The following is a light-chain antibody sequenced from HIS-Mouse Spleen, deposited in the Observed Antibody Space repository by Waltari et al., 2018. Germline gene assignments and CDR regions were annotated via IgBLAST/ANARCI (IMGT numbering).Light chain of an antibody. CDR1: SSDVCGVND. V-gene: IGLV2-14*03. J-gene: IGLJ2*01. CDR2: DVS. CDR3: SSYTSSSFNVV. Sequence: QSALTQPASVSGSPAQSITSSSPATSSDVCGVNDVSWYQQHPGTAPTLKIYDVSNRPSGVSNRFSGSKSGNTASLTISGLQAEDEADYYCSSYTSSSFNVVFGGGTKLTVL.